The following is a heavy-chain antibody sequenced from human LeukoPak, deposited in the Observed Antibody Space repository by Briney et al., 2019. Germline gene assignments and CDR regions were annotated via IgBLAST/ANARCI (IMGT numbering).Heavy chain of an antibody. V-gene: IGHV4-59*08. CDR3: ARLGYCSGGSCYPEYYFDY. CDR2: IYYSGST. J-gene: IGHJ4*02. Sequence: SETRSLTCTVSGGSISSYYWSWIRQPPGKGLEWIGYIYYSGSTNYNSSLKSRVTISVDTSKNQFSLKLSSVTAADTAVYYCARLGYCSGGSCYPEYYFDYWGQGTLVTVSS. CDR1: GGSISSYY. D-gene: IGHD2-15*01.